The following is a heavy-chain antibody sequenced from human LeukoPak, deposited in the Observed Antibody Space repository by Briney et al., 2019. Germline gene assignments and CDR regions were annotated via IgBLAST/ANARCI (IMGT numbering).Heavy chain of an antibody. CDR1: GFTFSTYD. CDR2: ISYDGSNK. V-gene: IGHV3-30*18. Sequence: QPGGSLRLSCAASGFTFSTYDMHWVRQAPGKGLEWVAIISYDGSNKYYADSVKGRFTISRDNSKNTLYLQMNSLRAEDTAVYYCAKLSSGNLYYFDYWGQGTLVTVSS. J-gene: IGHJ4*02. D-gene: IGHD3-3*01. CDR3: AKLSSGNLYYFDY.